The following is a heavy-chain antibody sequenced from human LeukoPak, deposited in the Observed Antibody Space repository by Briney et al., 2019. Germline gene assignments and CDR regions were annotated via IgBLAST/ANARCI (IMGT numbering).Heavy chain of an antibody. CDR1: GFTFSSYA. CDR3: TRGVQLWAYFDY. CDR2: ISGSDPGT. Sequence: GGSLRLSCAASGFTFSSYAMSWVRQAPGKGLEWVSAISGSDPGTYYADSVKGWFTISRDNSKNTLYLQMNSLKTEDTAVYYCTRGVQLWAYFDYWGQGTLVTVSS. V-gene: IGHV3-23*01. D-gene: IGHD5-18*01. J-gene: IGHJ4*02.